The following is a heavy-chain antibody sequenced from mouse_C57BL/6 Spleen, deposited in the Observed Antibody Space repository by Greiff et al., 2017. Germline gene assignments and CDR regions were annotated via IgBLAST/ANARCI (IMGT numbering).Heavy chain of an antibody. D-gene: IGHD1-1*01. CDR1: GFTFSSYT. J-gene: IGHJ2*01. Sequence: EVKVEESGGGLVKPGGSLKLSCAASGFTFSSYTMSWVRQTPEKRLEWVATISGGGGNTYYPDSVKGRFTISRDNAKNTLYLQMSSLRSEETAWYYCERHNYYGSLFDYWGQGTTLTVSS. CDR2: ISGGGGNT. CDR3: ERHNYYGSLFDY. V-gene: IGHV5-9*01.